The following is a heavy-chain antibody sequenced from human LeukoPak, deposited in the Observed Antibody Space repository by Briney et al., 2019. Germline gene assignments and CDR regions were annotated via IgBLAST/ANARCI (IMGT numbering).Heavy chain of an antibody. Sequence: GGSLRLSCAASGFTFSSYWMSWVRQAPGKGLEWVAVISYDGSNKYYADSVKGRFTISRDNSKNTLYLQMNSLRAEDTAVYYCAKDMYYDSSGLDYWGQGTLVTVSS. CDR3: AKDMYYDSSGLDY. V-gene: IGHV3-30*18. CDR2: ISYDGSNK. CDR1: GFTFSSYW. J-gene: IGHJ4*02. D-gene: IGHD3-22*01.